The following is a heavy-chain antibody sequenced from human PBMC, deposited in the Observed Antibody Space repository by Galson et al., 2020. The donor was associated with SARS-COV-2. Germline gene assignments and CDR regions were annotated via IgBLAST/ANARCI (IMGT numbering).Heavy chain of an antibody. CDR1: GGTISSSNW. D-gene: IGHD6-6*01. CDR2: IYHSGST. J-gene: IGHJ4*02. V-gene: IGHV4-4*02. Sequence: SETLSLTCAVSGGTISSSNWWSWVRPPPGEGLEWIGEIYHSGSTNYNPSLKSRVTILVDKSKNQFSLKLSSVTAADTAVYYCARGSSPNYFDYWGQGTLVTVSS. CDR3: ARGSSPNYFDY.